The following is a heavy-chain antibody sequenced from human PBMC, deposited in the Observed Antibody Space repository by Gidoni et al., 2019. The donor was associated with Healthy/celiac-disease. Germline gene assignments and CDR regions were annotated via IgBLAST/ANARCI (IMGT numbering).Heavy chain of an antibody. CDR2: INPSGGST. Sequence: QVQLVQSGAEVKKPGASVTVSCKASGYTFTSSYMHWVRQAPGQGLEWMGIINPSGGSTSYAQKFQGRVTMTRDTSTSTVYMELSSLRSEDTAVYYCAREDIVVVPAAMRAYYGMDVWGQGTTVTVSS. J-gene: IGHJ6*02. CDR3: AREDIVVVPAAMRAYYGMDV. D-gene: IGHD2-2*01. V-gene: IGHV1-46*03. CDR1: GYTFTSSY.